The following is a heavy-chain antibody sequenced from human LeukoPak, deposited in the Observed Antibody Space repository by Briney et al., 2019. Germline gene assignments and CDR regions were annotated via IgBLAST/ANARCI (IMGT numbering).Heavy chain of an antibody. CDR3: ATHDYYYDSSGAIPD. D-gene: IGHD3-22*01. CDR1: GFTFSSYS. Sequence: GGSLRLSCAASGFTFSSYSMNWVRQAPGKGLEWVSSISSSSSYIYYADSVKGRFTISRDNAKNSLYLQMNSLRAEDTAVYYCATHDYYYDSSGAIPDWGQGTLVTVSS. V-gene: IGHV3-21*01. J-gene: IGHJ4*02. CDR2: ISSSSSYI.